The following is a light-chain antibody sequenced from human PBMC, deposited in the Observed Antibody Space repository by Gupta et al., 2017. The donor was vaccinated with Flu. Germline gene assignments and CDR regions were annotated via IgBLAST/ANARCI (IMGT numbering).Light chain of an antibody. CDR3: QSYDSSLSGYV. CDR1: SSNIGAGYD. Sequence: QSVLTQPPSVTGAPGPRVTISCTWSSSNIGAGYDVHWYQQLPGTAPKLLIYGNSNRPSGVPDRFSGSKSGTSASLAITGLQAEDEADYYCQSYDSSLSGYVFGTGTKVTVL. J-gene: IGLJ1*01. CDR2: GNS. V-gene: IGLV1-40*01.